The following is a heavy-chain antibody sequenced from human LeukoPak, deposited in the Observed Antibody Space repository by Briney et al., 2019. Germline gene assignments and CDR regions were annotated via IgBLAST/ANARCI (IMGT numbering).Heavy chain of an antibody. J-gene: IGHJ3*02. CDR3: AKEGSEGAFDI. CDR1: GFTFSSYG. Sequence: GGSLRLSCAASGFTFSSYGMHWVRQAPGKGLEWVAVILSDGSKEFYTDSVKGRFTISRDNSKNTLYLQMNSLRAEDTAVYYCAKEGSEGAFDIWGQGTMVTVSS. V-gene: IGHV3-30*02. CDR2: ILSDGSKE.